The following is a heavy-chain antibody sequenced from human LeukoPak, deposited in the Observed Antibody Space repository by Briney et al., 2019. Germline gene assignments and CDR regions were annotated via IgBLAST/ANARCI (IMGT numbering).Heavy chain of an antibody. CDR1: GYYFTSYW. Sequence: KGGESLKISCQGSGYYFTSYWIGWVRQMPGKGLEWMGIINPGDSDTRYSPSFQGQVIISVDKSISTAYLHWSSLKASDTALYYCARLYSNYGFGSGYFDLWGRGTLVTVSS. J-gene: IGHJ2*01. CDR3: ARLYSNYGFGSGYFDL. CDR2: INPGDSDT. V-gene: IGHV5-51*01. D-gene: IGHD4-11*01.